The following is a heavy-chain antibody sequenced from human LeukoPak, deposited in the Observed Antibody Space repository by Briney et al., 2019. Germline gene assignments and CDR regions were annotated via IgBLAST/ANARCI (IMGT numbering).Heavy chain of an antibody. J-gene: IGHJ6*03. V-gene: IGHV4-39*07. Sequence: PSETLSLTCTVSGGSISSSSYYWGWIRQPPGKGLEWIGSIYYSGSTNYNPSLKSRVTISVDTSKNQFSLKLSSVTAADTAVYYCARVEGLGDFWSGVYYYYYMDVWGKGTTVTVSS. CDR3: ARVEGLGDFWSGVYYYYYMDV. D-gene: IGHD3-3*01. CDR2: IYYSGST. CDR1: GGSISSSSYY.